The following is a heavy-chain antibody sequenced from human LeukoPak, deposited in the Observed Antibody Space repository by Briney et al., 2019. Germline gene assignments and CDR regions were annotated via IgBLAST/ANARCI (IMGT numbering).Heavy chain of an antibody. V-gene: IGHV6-1*01. Sequence: SQTLSLTCAISGDSVSSNSAAWNWIRQSPSSGLEWLGRAYYRSKWYNDYAVSVNSRITINTDTSKNKFSLQLNSVTPEDTAVYYCARDQLTIFGVAPSVFDYWGQGTLVTVSS. CDR1: GDSVSSNSAA. D-gene: IGHD3-3*01. J-gene: IGHJ4*02. CDR2: AYYRSKWYN. CDR3: ARDQLTIFGVAPSVFDY.